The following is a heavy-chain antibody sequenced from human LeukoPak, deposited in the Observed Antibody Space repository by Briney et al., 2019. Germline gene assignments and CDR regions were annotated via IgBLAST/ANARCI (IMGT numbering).Heavy chain of an antibody. Sequence: ASVKVSCKASGYTFTGYYMHWVRQAPGQGLEWMGIINPSGGSTSYAQKLQGRVTMTRDTSTSTVYMELSSLRSEDTAVYYCARALRRPDIVVVVAATPPGYWGQGTLVTVSS. D-gene: IGHD2-15*01. CDR1: GYTFTGYY. J-gene: IGHJ4*02. V-gene: IGHV1-46*01. CDR3: ARALRRPDIVVVVAATPPGY. CDR2: INPSGGST.